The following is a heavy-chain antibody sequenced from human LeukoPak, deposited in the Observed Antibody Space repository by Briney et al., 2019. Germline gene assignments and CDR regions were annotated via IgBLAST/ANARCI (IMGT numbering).Heavy chain of an antibody. J-gene: IGHJ5*02. V-gene: IGHV4-59*12. CDR2: IYYSGST. Sequence: SETLSLTRTVSGGSISSYYWSWIRQPPGKGLEWIGYIYYSGSTNYNPSLKSRVTISVDTSKNQFSLKLSSVTAADTAVYYCARGFSLTNGDWFDPWGQGTLVTVSS. CDR3: ARGFSLTNGDWFDP. CDR1: GGSISSYY. D-gene: IGHD2-8*01.